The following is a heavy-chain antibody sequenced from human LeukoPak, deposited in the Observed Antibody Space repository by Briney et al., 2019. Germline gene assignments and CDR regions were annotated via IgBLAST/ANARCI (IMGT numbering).Heavy chain of an antibody. CDR3: ARVGYFDWSSYFDY. CDR2: ISSSGSTI. D-gene: IGHD3-9*01. V-gene: IGHV3-48*03. Sequence: PGGSLRLSCAASGFTFSSYEMNWVRQAPGKGLEGVSYISSSGSTIYYADSVKGRFTISRDNAKNSLYLQMNSLRAEDTAVYYCARVGYFDWSSYFDYWGQGTLVTVSS. J-gene: IGHJ4*02. CDR1: GFTFSSYE.